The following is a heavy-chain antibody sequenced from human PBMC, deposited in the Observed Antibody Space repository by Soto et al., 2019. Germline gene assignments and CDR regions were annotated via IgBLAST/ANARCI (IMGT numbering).Heavy chain of an antibody. CDR2: VSPIGTP. CDR1: GDSISGGYY. Sequence: QVQLQESRPGLVKPSQTLSLTCSVSGDSISGGYYWSWIRQHPGKGLEWIGYVSPIGTPYYSPSLSSRVSISMHTSKNQLSLEVRSVSAADTAVYYCARDRGSYGMDVWGQGTTVTVSS. CDR3: ARDRGSYGMDV. V-gene: IGHV4-31*03. J-gene: IGHJ6*02.